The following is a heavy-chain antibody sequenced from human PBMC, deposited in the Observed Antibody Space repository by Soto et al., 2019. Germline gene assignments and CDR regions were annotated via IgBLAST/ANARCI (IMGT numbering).Heavy chain of an antibody. Sequence: GGSLRLSCAASGFTFRSFTMNWVRQAPGKGLEWVSTISSNSAYIYYTDALRGRFTISRDNAKNSPHLQMNSLRAEDTAVYYCTRDASRDSSARGWFDPWGPGTLVTISS. V-gene: IGHV3-21*01. CDR1: GFTFRSFT. D-gene: IGHD6-13*01. CDR3: TRDASRDSSARGWFDP. J-gene: IGHJ5*02. CDR2: ISSNSAYI.